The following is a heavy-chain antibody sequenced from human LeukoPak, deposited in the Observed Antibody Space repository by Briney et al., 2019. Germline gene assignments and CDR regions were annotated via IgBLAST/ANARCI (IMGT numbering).Heavy chain of an antibody. J-gene: IGHJ4*02. Sequence: GGSLRLSCAASGFTFSSYWMNWARQAPGKGLEWVASINHNGNVNYYVDSVKGRFTISRDNSKNTHYLQMSSLRVEDTGIYYCAKGGHYSFLDYWGQGTLVTVSS. CDR2: INHNGNVN. CDR3: AKGGHYSFLDY. CDR1: GFTFSSYW. D-gene: IGHD4-11*01. V-gene: IGHV3-7*03.